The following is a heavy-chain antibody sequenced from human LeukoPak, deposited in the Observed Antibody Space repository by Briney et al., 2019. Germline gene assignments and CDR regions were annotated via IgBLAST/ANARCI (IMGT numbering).Heavy chain of an antibody. D-gene: IGHD1-20*01. J-gene: IGHJ3*02. Sequence: SETLSLTCNVSGGSISNYYWSWIRQPAGKGLEWIGRFYARGNTNYNPSLKSRVTMSVDTSKNQLSLKLTSVTAADTAVYYCARELITKADAFDIWGQGTMVTVSS. CDR2: FYARGNT. CDR3: ARELITKADAFDI. CDR1: GGSISNYY. V-gene: IGHV4-4*07.